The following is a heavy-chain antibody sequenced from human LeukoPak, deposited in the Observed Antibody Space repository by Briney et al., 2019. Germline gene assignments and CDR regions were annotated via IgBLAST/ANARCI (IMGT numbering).Heavy chain of an antibody. CDR3: ARVLLERPGIDSFDI. CDR2: INSGSSII. J-gene: IGHJ3*02. CDR1: GFTLSSYS. V-gene: IGHV3-48*01. Sequence: PGGSLRLSCGASGFTLSSYSMDWVRQAPGKGLEWVSHINSGSSIIYYADSVKGRFTISRDNAGNSLCLQMNSLRAADTAVYYCARVLLERPGIDSFDIWGQGTMVTVSS. D-gene: IGHD1-1*01.